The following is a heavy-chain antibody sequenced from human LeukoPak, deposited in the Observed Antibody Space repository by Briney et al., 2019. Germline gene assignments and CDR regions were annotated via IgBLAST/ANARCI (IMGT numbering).Heavy chain of an antibody. CDR1: GFTFSTAS. Sequence: GGSLRLSCAASGFTFSTASLHWVRQAPGRGLEWVSAFDTGFGTYYPDSLKGRFTISRDNSKNTLFLQMNSLRADDAAVYYCARSSGWWSLDYWGQGTLVTVSS. CDR2: FDTGFGT. J-gene: IGHJ4*02. D-gene: IGHD6-19*01. V-gene: IGHV3-23*01. CDR3: ARSSGWWSLDY.